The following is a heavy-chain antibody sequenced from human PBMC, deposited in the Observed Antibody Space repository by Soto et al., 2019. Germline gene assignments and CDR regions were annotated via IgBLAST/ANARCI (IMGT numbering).Heavy chain of an antibody. V-gene: IGHV1-58*02. Sequence: GSSVKVSCKASGFTFTSSAMQWVRHARGQRLEWIGWIVVGSGNTNYAQKFQERVTITRDMSTSTAYMELSSLRSEDTAVYYCAAHYGDYEGAAFDIWGQGTMVTVSS. CDR3: AAHYGDYEGAAFDI. CDR1: GFTFTSSA. D-gene: IGHD4-17*01. CDR2: IVVGSGNT. J-gene: IGHJ3*02.